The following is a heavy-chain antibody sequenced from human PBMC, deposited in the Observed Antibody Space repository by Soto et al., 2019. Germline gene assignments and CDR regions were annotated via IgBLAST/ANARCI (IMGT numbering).Heavy chain of an antibody. V-gene: IGHV3-21*01. J-gene: IGHJ6*02. CDR2: ISSSSSYI. Sequence: EVQLVESGGGLVKPGGSLRLSCAASGFTFSTYSMNWVRQAPGKGLEWVSSISSSSSYIYYADSVKGRFTISRDNAKNSLYLQMNGLRAEDTAVYYCARYDSSGYYWPYYYDGMDVWGQGTTVTVSS. CDR3: ARYDSSGYYWPYYYDGMDV. D-gene: IGHD3-22*01. CDR1: GFTFSTYS.